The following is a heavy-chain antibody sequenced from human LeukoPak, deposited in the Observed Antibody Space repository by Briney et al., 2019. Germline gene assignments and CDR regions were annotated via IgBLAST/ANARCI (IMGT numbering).Heavy chain of an antibody. J-gene: IGHJ4*02. CDR3: ARDLPGTVYYFDY. CDR2: IYYSGST. CDR1: GGSISSSSYY. D-gene: IGHD4-17*01. Sequence: SETLSLTCTVSGGSISSSSYYWGWIRQPPGKGLEWIGSIYYSGSTYYNPSLKSRVTISVDTSKNQFSLKLSSVTAADTAVYYCARDLPGTVYYFDYWGQGTLVTVSS. V-gene: IGHV4-39*07.